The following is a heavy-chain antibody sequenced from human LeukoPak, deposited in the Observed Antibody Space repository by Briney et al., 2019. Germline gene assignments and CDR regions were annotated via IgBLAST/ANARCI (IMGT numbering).Heavy chain of an antibody. CDR1: GYTFTSYD. CDR3: ARGRYYYYMDV. Sequence: GASVKVSCKASGYTFTSYDINWVRQATGQGLEWMGWMSPHSGNTGYVQKFQGRVTMTRNTSISTAYMELSSLRSEDTAVYYCARGRYYYYMDVWGKGTTVTISS. CDR2: MSPHSGNT. V-gene: IGHV1-8*01. J-gene: IGHJ6*03.